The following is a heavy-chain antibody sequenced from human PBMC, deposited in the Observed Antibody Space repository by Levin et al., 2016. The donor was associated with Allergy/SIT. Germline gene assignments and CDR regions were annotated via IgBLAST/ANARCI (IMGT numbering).Heavy chain of an antibody. D-gene: IGHD5-24*01. CDR1: GGSISSSSYY. Sequence: SETLSLTCTVSGGSISSSSYYWGWIRQPPGKGLEWIGSMYYSGSTYYNSSLNSRVTISVDTSKNQFSLKLNSLTAADTAVYYCARGVLGAMATVLYHLDYWGQGTLVTVSS. CDR3: ARGVLGAMATVLYHLDY. J-gene: IGHJ4*02. CDR2: MYYSGST. V-gene: IGHV4-39*01.